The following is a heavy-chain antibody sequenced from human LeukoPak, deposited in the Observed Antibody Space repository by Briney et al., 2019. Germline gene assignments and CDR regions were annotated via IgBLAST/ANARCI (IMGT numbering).Heavy chain of an antibody. Sequence: ASVKVSCKASGYTFTSYGISWVRQAPGQGLEWMGWISAYNGNTNYAQKLQGRVTMTTDTSTSTAYMELRSLRSDDTAVYYCARAFYCSSTSCYAYYFDYWGRGTLVTVSS. CDR1: GYTFTSYG. D-gene: IGHD2-2*01. J-gene: IGHJ4*02. CDR2: ISAYNGNT. CDR3: ARAFYCSSTSCYAYYFDY. V-gene: IGHV1-18*01.